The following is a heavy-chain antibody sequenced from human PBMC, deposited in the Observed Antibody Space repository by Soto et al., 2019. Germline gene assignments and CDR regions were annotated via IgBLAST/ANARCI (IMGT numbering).Heavy chain of an antibody. V-gene: IGHV4-4*07. D-gene: IGHD2-2*01. J-gene: IGHJ6*02. Sequence: SETLSLTCSVSGDSISSYFWSWIRQPAGKGLEWIGRIYITGSTDYNPSLKSRVTMLVDTAKNQFSLKLRSVTAADTAVYYCARVSGVVVVPAAAPTSPSYGLDVWGQGTTVTVSS. CDR1: GDSISSYF. CDR3: ARVSGVVVVPAAAPTSPSYGLDV. CDR2: IYITGST.